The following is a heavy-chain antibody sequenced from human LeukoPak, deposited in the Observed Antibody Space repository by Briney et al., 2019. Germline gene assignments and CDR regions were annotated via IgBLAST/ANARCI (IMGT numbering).Heavy chain of an antibody. CDR3: AKDFSSGYYYFDY. CDR1: GFTFDDYA. CDR2: INWNSGSK. J-gene: IGHJ4*02. V-gene: IGHV3-9*01. D-gene: IGHD3-22*01. Sequence: GGSLRLSCAASGFTFDDYAIHWVRQAPGKGLEWVSGINWNSGSKHYADSVKGRFTISRDNAKDSLYLQMNSLRAEDTALYYCAKDFSSGYYYFDYWGQGTLVTVSS.